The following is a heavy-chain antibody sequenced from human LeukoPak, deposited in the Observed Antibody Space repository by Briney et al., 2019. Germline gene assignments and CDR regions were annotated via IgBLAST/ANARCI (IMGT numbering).Heavy chain of an antibody. V-gene: IGHV3-30-3*01. J-gene: IGHJ4*02. CDR1: GFTFSSYA. Sequence: GGSLRLSCAASGFTFSSYAMHWVRQAPGKGLEWVAVISYDGSNKYYADSVKGRFTISRDNSKNTLYLQMNSLRAEDTAVYYCARDRVWFGENPFDYWGQGTLVTVSS. CDR2: ISYDGSNK. CDR3: ARDRVWFGENPFDY. D-gene: IGHD3-10*01.